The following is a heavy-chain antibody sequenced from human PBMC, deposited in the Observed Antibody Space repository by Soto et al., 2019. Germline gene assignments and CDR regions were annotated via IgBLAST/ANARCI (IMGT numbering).Heavy chain of an antibody. D-gene: IGHD2-2*02. CDR1: GFTFSSYA. CDR3: AREDCSSTSCYKWLYYYYYGMDV. J-gene: IGHJ6*02. Sequence: GGSLRLSCAASGFTFSSYAMHWVRQAPGKGLEWVAVISYDGSNKYYADSVKGRFTISRDNSKNTLYLQMNSLRAEDTAVYYCAREDCSSTSCYKWLYYYYYGMDVWGQGTTVTVSS. CDR2: ISYDGSNK. V-gene: IGHV3-30-3*01.